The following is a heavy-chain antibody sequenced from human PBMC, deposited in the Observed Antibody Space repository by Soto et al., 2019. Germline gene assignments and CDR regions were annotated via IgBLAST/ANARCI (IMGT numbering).Heavy chain of an antibody. CDR3: ARGMGAGAVDM. V-gene: IGHV3-48*01. D-gene: IGHD1-26*01. CDR2: VSSSSSSI. Sequence: EVQLVESGGGLVQPGGSLTLSCVASGFSFSTYSMNWVRQAPGKGLEWVSYVSSSSSSIYYADSVKGRFTISRDNAKNSLYLQMHGLRAEDTSVYYCARGMGAGAVDMWGQGTMVTVAS. J-gene: IGHJ3*02. CDR1: GFSFSTYS.